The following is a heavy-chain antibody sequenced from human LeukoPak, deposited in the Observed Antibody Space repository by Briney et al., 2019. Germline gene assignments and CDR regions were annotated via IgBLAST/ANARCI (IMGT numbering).Heavy chain of an antibody. D-gene: IGHD3-3*01. V-gene: IGHV3-7*01. CDR2: IKEDGSEK. CDR1: GFTFSSYG. J-gene: IGHJ6*03. CDR3: AREEYDFYPYYHYMDV. Sequence: GGSLRLSCAASGFTFSSYGMSWVRQAPGKGLEWVANIKEDGSEKYYVDSVKGRFTISRDNAKNSLYLQMNSLSAEDTAVYYCAREEYDFYPYYHYMDVWGKGTTVTVSS.